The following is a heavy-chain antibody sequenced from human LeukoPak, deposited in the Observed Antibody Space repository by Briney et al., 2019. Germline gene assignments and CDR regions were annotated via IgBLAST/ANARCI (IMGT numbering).Heavy chain of an antibody. Sequence: GGSLRLSCAASGFTFSSYGMHWVRQAPGKGLEWVAFIRYDGSNKYYADSVKGRFTISRDNSKNMLYLQMNSLRAEDTAVYYCAKVGTYYDSSGYNYYYYYMDVWGKGTTVTVSS. V-gene: IGHV3-30*02. CDR1: GFTFSSYG. CDR3: AKVGTYYDSSGYNYYYYYMDV. J-gene: IGHJ6*03. CDR2: IRYDGSNK. D-gene: IGHD3-22*01.